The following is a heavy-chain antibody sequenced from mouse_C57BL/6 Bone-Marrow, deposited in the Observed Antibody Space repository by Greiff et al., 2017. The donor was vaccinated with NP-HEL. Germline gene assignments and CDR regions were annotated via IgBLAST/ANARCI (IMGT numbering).Heavy chain of an antibody. Sequence: EVKLMESGGDLVKPGGSLKLSCAASGFTFSSYGMSWVRQTPDKRLEWVATISSGGSYTYYPDSVKGRFTISRDNAKNTLYLQMSSLKSEDTATYYCARHLNYDVDYWGQGTTLTVSS. CDR3: ARHLNYDVDY. V-gene: IGHV5-6*01. J-gene: IGHJ2*01. D-gene: IGHD2-4*01. CDR1: GFTFSSYG. CDR2: ISSGGSYT.